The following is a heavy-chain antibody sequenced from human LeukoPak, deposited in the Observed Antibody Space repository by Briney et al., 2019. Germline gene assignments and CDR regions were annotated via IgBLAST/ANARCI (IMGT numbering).Heavy chain of an antibody. CDR1: GFTFSSYA. CDR2: ISGSGGST. CDR3: AKDDACSGGSCYLFDY. D-gene: IGHD2-15*01. J-gene: IGHJ4*02. Sequence: PGGSLRLSCAASGFTFSSYAMSWVRQPPGKGLEWVSAISGSGGSTYYADSVKGRFTISRDNSENTLYLQMNSLRAEDTAVYYCAKDDACSGGSCYLFDYWGQGTLVTVSS. V-gene: IGHV3-23*01.